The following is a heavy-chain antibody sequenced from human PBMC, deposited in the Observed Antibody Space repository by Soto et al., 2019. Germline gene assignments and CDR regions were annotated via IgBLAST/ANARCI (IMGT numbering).Heavy chain of an antibody. V-gene: IGHV3-30-3*01. CDR1: GFTFSSHA. D-gene: IGHD1-26*01. J-gene: IGHJ4*02. CDR3: ARDDEGGSDCDLGY. Sequence: QVQLVESGGGVVQPGRSLRLSCAVSGFTFSSHAMHWVRQAPGKGLEWVTLISSDGSNKYYADSVKGRFTTSRDNSKNTMYLQMNSRRVEDTGVYYCARDDEGGSDCDLGYWGQGALVTVSS. CDR2: ISSDGSNK.